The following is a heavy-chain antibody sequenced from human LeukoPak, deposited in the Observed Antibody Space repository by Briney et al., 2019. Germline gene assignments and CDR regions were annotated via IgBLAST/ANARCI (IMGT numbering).Heavy chain of an antibody. V-gene: IGHV3-23*01. Sequence: GGSLRLSCAASGFAFSNYAMNWVRQAPGKGLGWVSAISDSGGRTYYADSVKGRFTISRDNSKNMVYLQMNSLRAEDTAVYYCAKDSSSGRITIFGVIITYFDYWGQGTLVTVSS. D-gene: IGHD3-3*01. CDR3: AKDSSSGRITIFGVIITYFDY. CDR2: ISDSGGRT. J-gene: IGHJ4*02. CDR1: GFAFSNYA.